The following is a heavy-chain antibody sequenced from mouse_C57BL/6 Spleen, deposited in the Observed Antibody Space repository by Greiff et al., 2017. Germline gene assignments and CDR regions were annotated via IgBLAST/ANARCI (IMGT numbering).Heavy chain of an antibody. V-gene: IGHV5-4*01. CDR2: ISDGGSYT. Sequence: EVLLVESGGGLVKPGGSLKLSCAASGFTFSSYAMSWVRQTPDKRLEWVATISDGGSYTYYPDNVKGRFTIARDNAKNNLYLQMSHMKSEDTAMYYCARDQGGYSNYAWFAYWGQGTLVTVSA. J-gene: IGHJ3*01. CDR3: ARDQGGYSNYAWFAY. CDR1: GFTFSSYA. D-gene: IGHD2-5*01.